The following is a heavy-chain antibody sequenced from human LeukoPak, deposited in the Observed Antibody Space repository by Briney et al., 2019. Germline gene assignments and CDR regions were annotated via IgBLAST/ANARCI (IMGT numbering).Heavy chain of an antibody. CDR3: VRFHTSGHYRHFDF. CDR1: GGSISTGGYY. J-gene: IGHJ4*02. CDR2: IYYSGST. Sequence: SETLSLTCTVSGGSISTGGYYWSWIRQHPGKGLEWIAYIYYSGSTYYNPSLKSRVTISVDTSKNQFSLKLSSVTAADTAVYYCVRFHTSGHYRHFDFWGQGTLVTVSS. V-gene: IGHV4-31*03. D-gene: IGHD3-22*01.